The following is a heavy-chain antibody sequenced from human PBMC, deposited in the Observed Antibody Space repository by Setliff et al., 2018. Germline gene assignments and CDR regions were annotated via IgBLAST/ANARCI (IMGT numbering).Heavy chain of an antibody. CDR1: GYTSSSYA. V-gene: IGHV3-74*03. D-gene: IGHD3-9*01. J-gene: IGHJ6*02. Sequence: GGSLRLSCAASGYTSSSYAMTWVRQDPGKGLVWVSRVNDDGSRAMYADSVKGRFTMSRDNAKNTLYLQMNSLRAEDTAVYYCARAYYGTVNVYSSYYGLDVWGQGTTVTVSS. CDR3: ARAYYGTVNVYSSYYGLDV. CDR2: VNDDGSRA.